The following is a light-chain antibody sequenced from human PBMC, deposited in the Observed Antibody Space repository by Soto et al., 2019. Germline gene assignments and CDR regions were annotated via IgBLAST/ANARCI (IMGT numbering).Light chain of an antibody. V-gene: IGLV1-44*01. CDR2: RNN. Sequence: QSVLTQPPSASGTPGQRVTIPCSGSSSNIGRNTVNWYQRLPGAAPRLLVYRNNQRPSGVPDRFSGSKSGTSASLAISGLPSEDEADYYCATWDDSLSGVEFGGGTKRTVL. CDR3: ATWDDSLSGVE. J-gene: IGLJ3*02. CDR1: SSNIGRNT.